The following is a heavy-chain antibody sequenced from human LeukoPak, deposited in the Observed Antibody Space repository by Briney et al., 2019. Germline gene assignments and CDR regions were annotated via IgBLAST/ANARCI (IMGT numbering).Heavy chain of an antibody. Sequence: GSLRLSCAASGFTFSSYEMNWVRQPPGKGLEWIGSIYYSGSTYYNPSLKSRVTISVDTSKNQFSLKLSSVTAADTAVYYCARHNRGDDYPYYYYYMDVWGKGTTVTVSS. V-gene: IGHV4-39*01. CDR1: GFTFSSYE. J-gene: IGHJ6*03. CDR2: IYYSGST. D-gene: IGHD4-11*01. CDR3: ARHNRGDDYPYYYYYMDV.